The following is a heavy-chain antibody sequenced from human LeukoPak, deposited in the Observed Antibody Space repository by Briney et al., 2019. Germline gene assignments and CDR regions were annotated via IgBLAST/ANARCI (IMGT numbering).Heavy chain of an antibody. CDR3: ARGLGRWEDLFGY. J-gene: IGHJ4*02. V-gene: IGHV4-59*01. D-gene: IGHD1-26*01. CDR1: GGSISSYY. Sequence: SETLSLTCTVSGGSISSYYWSRIRQPPGKGLEWIGYIYYSGSTNYNPSLKSRVTISVDTSKNQFSLKLRSVTAADTAVYYCARGLGRWEDLFGYWGQGTLVTVSS. CDR2: IYYSGST.